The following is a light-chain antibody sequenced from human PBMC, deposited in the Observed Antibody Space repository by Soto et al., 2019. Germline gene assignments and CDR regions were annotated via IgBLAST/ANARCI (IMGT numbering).Light chain of an antibody. CDR2: GAS. Sequence: VMTQSPGTLSVSPGERATLSCRASQSVDTNLAWYQQKPGQAPRLLISGASTRATGVSARFSGSGSGTEFPLTISRLQSEDFAVYYCQQYQYWPPRTFGQGTKVEIK. J-gene: IGKJ1*01. CDR1: QSVDTN. V-gene: IGKV3-15*01. CDR3: QQYQYWPPRT.